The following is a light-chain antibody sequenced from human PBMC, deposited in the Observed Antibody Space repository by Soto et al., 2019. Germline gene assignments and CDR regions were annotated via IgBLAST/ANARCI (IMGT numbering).Light chain of an antibody. CDR3: EQYNSWPPLYT. Sequence: TVMTQSPATLSVSPGERATLSCRASQSVSHNLAWYQQKPGQAPRLLIYGASTRATGIPTRFSGSGSGTEFTLTISSLQSEDFAVYYCEQYNSWPPLYTFGQGTKLEIK. CDR1: QSVSHN. J-gene: IGKJ2*01. V-gene: IGKV3-15*01. CDR2: GAS.